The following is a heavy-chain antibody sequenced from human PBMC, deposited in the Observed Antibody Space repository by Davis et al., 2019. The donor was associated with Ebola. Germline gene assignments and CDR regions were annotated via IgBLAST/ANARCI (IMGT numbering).Heavy chain of an antibody. D-gene: IGHD6-19*01. CDR1: GFTFTNAW. CDR2: IKSKTDGGTT. CDR3: TTGYSSGWYVGY. Sequence: GESLKISCAASGFTFTNAWMSWVRQAPGTGLEWVGRIKSKTDGGTTDYAAPVKGRFTISRDDSKNTLYLQMNSLKTEDTAVYYCTTGYSSGWYVGYWGQGTLVTVSS. V-gene: IGHV3-15*01. J-gene: IGHJ4*02.